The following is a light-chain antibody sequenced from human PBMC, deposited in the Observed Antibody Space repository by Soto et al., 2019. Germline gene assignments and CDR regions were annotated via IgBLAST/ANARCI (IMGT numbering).Light chain of an antibody. Sequence: DIQMTQSPSSLSASVGDRVTITCRASQSISSYLNWYQQKPGKAPKLLIYAASSLQSGFPSRFSVSGSGTDFTLTISSLQPEDFATYYCQQSYSTPGTFGQGTKVEIK. CDR1: QSISSY. CDR2: AAS. J-gene: IGKJ1*01. CDR3: QQSYSTPGT. V-gene: IGKV1-39*01.